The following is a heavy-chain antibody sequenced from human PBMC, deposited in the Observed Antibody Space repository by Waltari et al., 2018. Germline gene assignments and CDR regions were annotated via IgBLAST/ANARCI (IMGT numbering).Heavy chain of an antibody. V-gene: IGHV3-53*02. D-gene: IGHD2-15*01. J-gene: IGHJ4*02. CDR1: GFTVRSNY. CDR2: IYSGGST. Sequence: ELQLVETGGGLVRPGGSLRLSCAATGFTVRSNYINWVRQAPGKGPELLSVIYSGGSTDYADSVKGRFTISRDNSKNTLYLQMDSLTAEDTAIYYCARGAFRAYQPLLYFDYWGLGTPVTVSS. CDR3: ARGAFRAYQPLLYFDY.